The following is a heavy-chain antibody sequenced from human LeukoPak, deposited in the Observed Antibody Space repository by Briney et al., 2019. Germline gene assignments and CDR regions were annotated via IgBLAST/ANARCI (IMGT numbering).Heavy chain of an antibody. V-gene: IGHV3-20*04. J-gene: IGHJ6*03. CDR1: GFTFDDYG. Sequence: GGSLRLSCAASGFTFDDYGMSWVRQAPGKGLEWVSGINWNGGSTGYADSVKGRFTISRVNAKNSLYLQMNSLRAEDTALYYCARGIKIAAAGLYYYYYYYMDVWGKGTTVTVSS. D-gene: IGHD6-13*01. CDR3: ARGIKIAAAGLYYYYYYYMDV. CDR2: INWNGGST.